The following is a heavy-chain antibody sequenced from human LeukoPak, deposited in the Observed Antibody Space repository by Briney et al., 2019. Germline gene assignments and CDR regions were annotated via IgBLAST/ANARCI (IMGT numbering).Heavy chain of an antibody. CDR3: ARGRDGYNYWYFDL. CDR1: GGSISSSSYY. Sequence: SETLSLTCTVSGGSISSSSYYWGWIRQPPGKGLEWIVSIYYSGSTYYNPSLKSRVTISVDTSKNQFSLKLSSVTAADTAVYYCARGRDGYNYWYFDLWGRGTLVTVSS. D-gene: IGHD5-24*01. V-gene: IGHV4-39*07. J-gene: IGHJ2*01. CDR2: IYYSGST.